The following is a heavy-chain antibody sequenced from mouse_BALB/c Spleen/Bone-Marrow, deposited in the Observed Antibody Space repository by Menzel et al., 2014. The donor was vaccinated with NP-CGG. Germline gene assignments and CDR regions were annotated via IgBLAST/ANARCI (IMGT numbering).Heavy chain of an antibody. J-gene: IGHJ3*01. V-gene: IGHV1-7*01. CDR2: INPSTGYT. Sequence: VQLQESGAELAKPGASVKMSCKASGYTFTSYWMHWVKQWPGQGLEWIGYINPSTGYTEYNQKFKDKATLTADKSSSTAYMQLSSLTSEDSAVYFCARGRFAYWGQGTLVTVSA. CDR3: ARGRFAY. CDR1: GYTFTSYW.